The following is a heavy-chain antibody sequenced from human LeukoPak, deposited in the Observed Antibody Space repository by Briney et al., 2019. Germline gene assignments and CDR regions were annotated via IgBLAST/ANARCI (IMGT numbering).Heavy chain of an antibody. Sequence: TGGSLRLSCAASGFTFSNSWMQWVRQVPGKGLVWVSRINTDGTSTSYADSVRGQFIISRDNAKNTLYLQMNSLRAEDTAVYYCARPQQGGTTRSHGLDVWGQGTTVTVSS. V-gene: IGHV3-74*01. CDR1: GFTFSNSW. CDR2: INTDGTST. CDR3: ARPQQGGTTRSHGLDV. J-gene: IGHJ6*02. D-gene: IGHD2-2*01.